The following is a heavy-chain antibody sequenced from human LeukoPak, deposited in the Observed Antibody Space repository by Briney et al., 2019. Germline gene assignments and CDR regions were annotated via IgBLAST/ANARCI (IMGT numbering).Heavy chain of an antibody. D-gene: IGHD3-10*01. J-gene: IGHJ5*02. CDR1: GGTFSSYA. CDR2: IIPIFGTA. V-gene: IGHV1-69*05. Sequence: SVKVSCKASGGTFSSYAISWVRQAPGQGLEWMGGIIPIFGTANYAQEFQGRVTITTDESTSTAYMELSSLRSEDTAVYYCARTSSYGREGGIDPWGQGTLVTVSS. CDR3: ARTSSYGREGGIDP.